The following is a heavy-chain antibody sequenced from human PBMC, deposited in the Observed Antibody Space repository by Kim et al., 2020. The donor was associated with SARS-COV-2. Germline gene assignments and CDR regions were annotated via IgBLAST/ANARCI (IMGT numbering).Heavy chain of an antibody. J-gene: IGHJ4*02. CDR3: ARQALWFGTMGFDY. Sequence: TPSLKSRVTISVDTSKNQFSLKLSSVTAADTAVYYCARQALWFGTMGFDYWGQGTLVTVSS. V-gene: IGHV4-34*01. D-gene: IGHD3-10*01.